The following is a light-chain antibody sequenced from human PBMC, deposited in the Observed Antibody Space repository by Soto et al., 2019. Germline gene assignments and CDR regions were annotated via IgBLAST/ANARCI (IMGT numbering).Light chain of an antibody. V-gene: IGLV1-44*01. CDR2: SNN. J-gene: IGLJ3*02. CDR1: SSNIGRNT. Sequence: QSVLTQPPPASGTPGQRVTISCSGSSSNIGRNTVNWYQQLPGTAPKLLIYSNNQRPSGVPDRFSGSKSGTSASLAISGLQSEDESDYYCGTWDTGLVWVFGGGTKLTVL. CDR3: GTWDTGLVWV.